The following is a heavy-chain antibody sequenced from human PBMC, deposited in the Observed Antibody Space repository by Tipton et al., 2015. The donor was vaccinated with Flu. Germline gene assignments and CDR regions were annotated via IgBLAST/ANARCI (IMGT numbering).Heavy chain of an antibody. CDR1: GFRFSDYG. CDR3: AKGPAWWGYYGLDV. V-gene: IGHV3-30*18. D-gene: IGHD2-8*02. CDR2: TSYDGSTE. Sequence: SLRLSCAASGFRFSDYGMHWVRQAPGMGLEWVAATSYDGSTEYYADSVKGRFTISRDNSKNTLYLQMNSLRKEDTAVYYCAKGPAWWGYYGLDVWGQGTPFPFSS. J-gene: IGHJ6*02.